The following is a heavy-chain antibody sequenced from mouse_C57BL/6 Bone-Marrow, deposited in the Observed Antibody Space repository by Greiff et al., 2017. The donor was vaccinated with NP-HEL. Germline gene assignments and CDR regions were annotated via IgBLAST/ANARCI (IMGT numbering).Heavy chain of an antibody. D-gene: IGHD1-1*01. V-gene: IGHV1-15*01. CDR1: GYTFTDYE. J-gene: IGHJ3*01. CDR2: IDPETGGT. CDR3: TRWGYGSSSWFAY. Sequence: QVQLQQSGAELVRPGASVTLSCKASGYTFTDYEMHWVKQTPVHGLEWIGAIDPETGGTAYNQKFKGKAILTADKSSSTAYMELRSQTSEDSAVYYCTRWGYGSSSWFAYWGQGTLVTVSA.